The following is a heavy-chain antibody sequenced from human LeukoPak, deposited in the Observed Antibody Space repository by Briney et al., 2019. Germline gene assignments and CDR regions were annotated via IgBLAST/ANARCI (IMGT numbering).Heavy chain of an antibody. CDR3: ARARSSVTTATTPGY. CDR1: GYTFTSYY. CDR2: INPSGGST. V-gene: IGHV1-46*01. D-gene: IGHD4-17*01. J-gene: IGHJ4*02. Sequence: ASVKVSCKASGYTFTSYYMHWVRQAPGQGLEWMGIINPSGGSTSYAQKFQGRVTMTRDTSTSTVYMELSSLRSEDTAVYYCARARSSVTTATTPGYWGQGTLVTVSS.